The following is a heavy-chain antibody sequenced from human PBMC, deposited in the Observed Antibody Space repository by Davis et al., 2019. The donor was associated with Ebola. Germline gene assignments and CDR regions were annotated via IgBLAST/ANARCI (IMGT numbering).Heavy chain of an antibody. Sequence: PSETLSLTCSVSGDSIRSGDHYWTWIRQHPGKDLEWIGYFYYSGNSYYNPSLKSRVSISVDTSKNQFSLKLSSVTAADTAGYNCAREVRARRACDSSGYSPFDYWGQGILVTVSS. D-gene: IGHD3-22*01. J-gene: IGHJ4*02. V-gene: IGHV4-31*03. CDR2: FYYSGNS. CDR1: GDSIRSGDHY. CDR3: AREVRARRACDSSGYSPFDY.